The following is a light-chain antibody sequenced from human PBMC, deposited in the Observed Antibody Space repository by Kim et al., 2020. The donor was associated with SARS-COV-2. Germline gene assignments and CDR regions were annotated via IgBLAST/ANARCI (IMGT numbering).Light chain of an antibody. V-gene: IGLV3-1*01. CDR3: QTWDNSASAVV. J-gene: IGLJ2*01. CDR1: KY. CDR2: KDN. Sequence: KYVCWYQQKPGQSPVVLIYKDNKRPSGIPERFSGSNSGNTATLTISGTQAMDEADYYCQTWDNSASAVVFGGGTQLTVL.